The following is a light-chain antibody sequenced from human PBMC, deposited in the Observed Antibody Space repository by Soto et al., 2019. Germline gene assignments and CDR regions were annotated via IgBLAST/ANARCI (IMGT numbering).Light chain of an antibody. CDR1: QGVGNKY. Sequence: EIALTQSPGTLSLSPGERATLSCRASQGVGNKYLAWYQQRPGQAPSLLIYAASSRATGVPDRFSGSGSGTDFTLTISRLEPEDVEVYYCQRYTNAHGITFGQGTRLEIK. CDR2: AAS. V-gene: IGKV3-20*01. CDR3: QRYTNAHGIT. J-gene: IGKJ5*01.